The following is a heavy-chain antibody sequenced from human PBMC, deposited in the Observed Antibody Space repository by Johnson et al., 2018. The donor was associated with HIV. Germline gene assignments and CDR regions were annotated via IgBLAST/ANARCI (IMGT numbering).Heavy chain of an antibody. CDR3: AKGGYNWKFDGFDI. J-gene: IGHJ3*02. V-gene: IGHV3-13*01. D-gene: IGHD1-20*01. CDR1: GFTFRNYD. Sequence: VQLVESGGGLVQPGGSLRLSCAASGFTFRNYDMHWVRQATGKRLEWVSGIDTAGNTYYLGSVKGRFTISRDNSKNTLYLQMNSLRAEDTAVYYCAKGGYNWKFDGFDIWGQGTMVTVSS. CDR2: IDTAGNT.